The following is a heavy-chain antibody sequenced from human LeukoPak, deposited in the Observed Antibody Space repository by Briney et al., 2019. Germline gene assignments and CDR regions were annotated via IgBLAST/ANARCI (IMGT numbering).Heavy chain of an antibody. CDR3: ASSGIAPHFDY. CDR1: GGSISSYY. Sequence: SETLSLTGTGSGGSISSYYWSWMRQPPGKGLEGSGYIYYSGSTNYNPSLKSRVTISVDTSKNPCSLQLSSVTAADTAVYYCASSGIAPHFDYWGQGPLVTVSS. CDR2: IYYSGST. V-gene: IGHV4-59*08. J-gene: IGHJ4*02. D-gene: IGHD6-13*01.